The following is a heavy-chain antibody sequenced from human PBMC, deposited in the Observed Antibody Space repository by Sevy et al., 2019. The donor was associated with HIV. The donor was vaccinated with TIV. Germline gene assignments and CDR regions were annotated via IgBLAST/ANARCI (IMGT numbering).Heavy chain of an antibody. J-gene: IGHJ3*02. CDR2: IYYSGST. CDR3: ARQKLELSAFDI. Sequence: SETLSLTCTVSGGSISSSSYYWGWIRQPPGKGLEWIGSIYYSGSTYYNPSLKSRVTISVDTSKNQFSLKLSSVTAADTAVYYSARQKLELSAFDIWGQGTMVTVSS. D-gene: IGHD1-1*01. V-gene: IGHV4-39*01. CDR1: GGSISSSSYY.